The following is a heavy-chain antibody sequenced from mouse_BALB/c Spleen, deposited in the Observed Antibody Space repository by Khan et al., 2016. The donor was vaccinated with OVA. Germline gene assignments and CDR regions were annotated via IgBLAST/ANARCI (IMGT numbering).Heavy chain of an antibody. CDR2: INTYTGEP. Sequence: QIQLVQSGPELKKPGETVKISCKASGYTFTNYGMNWVKQAPGKGLKWMGWINTYTGEPTYADDFKGRFAFSLETSASTAYLQINNLKNEDMATYFCARVDGNYEGFAYWGQGTLVTVSA. D-gene: IGHD2-1*01. J-gene: IGHJ3*01. CDR1: GYTFTNYG. CDR3: ARVDGNYEGFAY. V-gene: IGHV9-1*02.